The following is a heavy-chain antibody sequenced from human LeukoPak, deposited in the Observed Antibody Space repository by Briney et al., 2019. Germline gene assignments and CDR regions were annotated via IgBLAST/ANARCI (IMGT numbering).Heavy chain of an antibody. CDR3: AKDQCSTSSWLACRFFDY. J-gene: IGHJ4*02. CDR2: ISYEGSDK. D-gene: IGHD2-2*01. CDR1: NFTFGSYG. V-gene: IGHV3-30*02. Sequence: GGSLRLSCAASNFTFGSYGMNWVRHVSGKGLEWVAYISYEGSDKYYTDSVKGRFTISRDNSKNTLSLQMNSLRVEDTAIYYCAKDQCSTSSWLACRFFDYWGQGSLVTVSS.